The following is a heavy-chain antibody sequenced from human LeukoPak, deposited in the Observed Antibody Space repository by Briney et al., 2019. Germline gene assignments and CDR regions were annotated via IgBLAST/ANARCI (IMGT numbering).Heavy chain of an antibody. V-gene: IGHV1-18*01. CDR3: ARLSPLNGDIVVVVAVFDP. CDR2: ISAYNGNT. D-gene: IGHD2-15*01. Sequence: ASVKVSCKASGYTFTSYGISWVRQAPGQGLEWMGWISAYNGNTNYAQKFQGRVTMTRDTSISTAYMELSRLRSDDTAVYYCARLSPLNGDIVVVVAVFDPWGQGTLVTVSS. J-gene: IGHJ5*02. CDR1: GYTFTSYG.